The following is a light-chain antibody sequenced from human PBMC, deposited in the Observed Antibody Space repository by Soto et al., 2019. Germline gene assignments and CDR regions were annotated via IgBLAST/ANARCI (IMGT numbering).Light chain of an antibody. J-gene: IGKJ2*01. V-gene: IGKV3-20*01. Sequence: EIVLTQSPGTLSLSPGERATLSCRASQSVSSSYLAWYQQKPGQAPRLLIYDASSRATGIPDRFSGSGSGTDFTLTISRLEPEDFAVYFWPQYGSSPYTFGQGTKLEIK. CDR3: PQYGSSPYT. CDR2: DAS. CDR1: QSVSSSY.